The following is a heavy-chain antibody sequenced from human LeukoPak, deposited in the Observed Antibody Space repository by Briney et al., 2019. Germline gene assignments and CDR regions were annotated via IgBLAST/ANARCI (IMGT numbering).Heavy chain of an antibody. D-gene: IGHD6-13*01. CDR2: INPNSGGT. CDR3: ARDRGYSSSWYWAFDI. V-gene: IGHV1-2*02. CDR1: GYTFTGYY. Sequence: ASVTVSCTASGYTFTGYYMHWVRQAPGQGLEWMGWINPNSGGTNYAQKFQGRVTMTRDTSISTAYMELGRLRSDDMAVYYCARDRGYSSSWYWAFDIWGQGTMVTVSS. J-gene: IGHJ3*02.